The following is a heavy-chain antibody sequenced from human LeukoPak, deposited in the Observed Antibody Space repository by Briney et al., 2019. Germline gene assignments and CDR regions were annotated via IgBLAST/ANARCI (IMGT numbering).Heavy chain of an antibody. CDR1: GDSVSSNSAA. D-gene: IGHD3-22*01. Sequence: SQTLSFTCSLSGDSVSSNSAAWNWIRQSPSRGLEWLGRTYYRSKWYNDYAVSVKSQITIKSDTSKNQFSLQLNSVTPEDTAVYYCATSNYYDSSGYPKFDYWGREPWSPSPQ. CDR3: ATSNYYDSSGYPKFDY. J-gene: IGHJ4*02. CDR2: TYYRSKWYN. V-gene: IGHV6-1*01.